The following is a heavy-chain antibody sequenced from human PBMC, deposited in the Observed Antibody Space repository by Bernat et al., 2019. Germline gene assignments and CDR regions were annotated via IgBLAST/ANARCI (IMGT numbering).Heavy chain of an antibody. CDR1: GFTFGNYA. CDR2: ISSSSSYT. J-gene: IGHJ6*03. CDR3: ARGTSTSAPYMDV. V-gene: IGHV3-48*04. Sequence: EEQLLESGGGLVQPGGSLRLSCAASGFTFGNYAMTWVRQAPGKGLDWVSYISSSSSYTNYADSVKGRFTISRDNAKNSLYLQMNSLRAEDTAVYYCARGTSTSAPYMDVWGKGTTVTVSS.